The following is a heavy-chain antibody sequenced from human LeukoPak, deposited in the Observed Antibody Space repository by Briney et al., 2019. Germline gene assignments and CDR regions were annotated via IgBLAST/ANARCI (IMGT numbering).Heavy chain of an antibody. D-gene: IGHD1-26*01. V-gene: IGHV4-39*07. CDR3: ARIEFPKGSRYFDY. Sequence: SETLSLTCTVSGGSISSSSYYWGWIRQPPGKGLEWIGSIYYSGSTYYNPSLKSRVTISVDTSKNQFSLKLSSVTAADTAVYYCARIEFPKGSRYFDYWGQGTLVTVSS. J-gene: IGHJ4*02. CDR1: GGSISSSSYY. CDR2: IYYSGST.